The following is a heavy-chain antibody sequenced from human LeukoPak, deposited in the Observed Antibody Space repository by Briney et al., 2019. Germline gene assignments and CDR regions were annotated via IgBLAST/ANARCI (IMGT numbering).Heavy chain of an antibody. V-gene: IGHV3-33*01. CDR2: IWYDGSNK. CDR1: GFTFSSYG. CDR3: ARAMILTGDAFDI. J-gene: IGHJ3*02. Sequence: GSLRLSCAASGFTFSSYGMHWVRQAPGQGLEWVAVIWYDGSNKYYADSVKGRITISRDNSKNTLYLQMNSLRAEDTAVYYCARAMILTGDAFDIWGQGTMVTVSS. D-gene: IGHD3-9*01.